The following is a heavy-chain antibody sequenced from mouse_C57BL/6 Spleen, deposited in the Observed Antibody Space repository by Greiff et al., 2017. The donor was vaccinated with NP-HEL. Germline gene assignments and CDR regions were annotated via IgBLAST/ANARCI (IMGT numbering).Heavy chain of an antibody. D-gene: IGHD1-1*01. CDR1: GYTFTDYY. Sequence: VQLQESGPELVKPGASVKISCKASGYTFTDYYINWVKQRPGQGLEWIGWIFPGSGSTYYNEKFKGKATLTVDKSSSTAYMLLSSLTSEDSAVYFCARGGTTVVARFDYWGQGTTLTVSS. CDR3: ARGGTTVVARFDY. CDR2: IFPGSGST. V-gene: IGHV1-75*01. J-gene: IGHJ2*01.